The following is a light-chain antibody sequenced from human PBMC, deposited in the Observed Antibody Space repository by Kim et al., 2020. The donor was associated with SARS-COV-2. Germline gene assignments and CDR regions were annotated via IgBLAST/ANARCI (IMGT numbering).Light chain of an antibody. CDR1: SLLNYY. CDR3: HSRDTSDNHPV. Sequence: LCMTTSITCQGDSLLNYYSSWYQQRPGQAPVLVIYGNYNRPSGIPDRFSGSSSVSTASLTITGAQAEDEADYYCHSRDTSDNHPVFGTGTKVTVL. CDR2: GNY. V-gene: IGLV3-19*01. J-gene: IGLJ1*01.